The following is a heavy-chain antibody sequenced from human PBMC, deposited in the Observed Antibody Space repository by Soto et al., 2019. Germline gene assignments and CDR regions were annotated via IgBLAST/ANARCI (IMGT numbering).Heavy chain of an antibody. D-gene: IGHD3-10*01. CDR2: IYYSGST. CDR1: GGSISSYY. J-gene: IGHJ6*02. Sequence: SETLSLTCTVSGGSISSYYWSWIRKPPGKGLEWSGYIYYSGSTNYNPSLKSRVTISVDTSKNQFSLKLSSVTAADTAVYYCARDGTGYYYGSGSYYNAGGMAVWGQGTTVTVS. CDR3: ARDGTGYYYGSGSYYNAGGMAV. V-gene: IGHV4-59*01.